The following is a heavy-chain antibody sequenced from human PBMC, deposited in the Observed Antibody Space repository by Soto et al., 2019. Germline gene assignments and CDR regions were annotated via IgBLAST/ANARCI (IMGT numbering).Heavy chain of an antibody. V-gene: IGHV1-18*01. J-gene: IGHJ4*02. CDR1: GYSFSSFG. CDR3: ARGHYYDNTGPSFDY. Sequence: ASVKVSCKASGYSFSSFGFSWVRQAPGQGLEWMGWISAYNGNTNYAQKFQGRVTMTTDTSTSTAYMELRSLRSDDTAVYYCARGHYYDNTGPSFDYWGQGTLVTSPQ. CDR2: ISAYNGNT. D-gene: IGHD3-22*01.